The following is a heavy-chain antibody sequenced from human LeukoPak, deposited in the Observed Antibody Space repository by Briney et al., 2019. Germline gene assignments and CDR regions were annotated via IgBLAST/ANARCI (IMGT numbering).Heavy chain of an antibody. J-gene: IGHJ4*02. D-gene: IGHD3-10*01. V-gene: IGHV3-30*18. Sequence: GGSLRLSCAASGFTFSSYGMHWVRQAPGKGLKWVAVISYDGSNKYYADPVKGRFTISRDNSKNTLYLQMNSLRGEDTAVYYCAKIGLWFGELFYFDYWGQGTLVTVSS. CDR2: ISYDGSNK. CDR1: GFTFSSYG. CDR3: AKIGLWFGELFYFDY.